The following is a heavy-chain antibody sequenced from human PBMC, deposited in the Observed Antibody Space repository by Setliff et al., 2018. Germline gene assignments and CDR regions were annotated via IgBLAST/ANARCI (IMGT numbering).Heavy chain of an antibody. Sequence: APVKVSCKASGYTLSKYYMHWVRQAPGQGLEWMGIINPSGGLTKYAQKFQGRVTMTSDTSTNTVYLEVSSLRSEDTAVYFCARDRFYNSWSGTSITAPHDAFDIWGQGTMVTVSS. CDR1: GYTLSKYY. CDR2: INPSGGLT. V-gene: IGHV1-46*03. J-gene: IGHJ3*02. CDR3: ARDRFYNSWSGTSITAPHDAFDI. D-gene: IGHD3-3*01.